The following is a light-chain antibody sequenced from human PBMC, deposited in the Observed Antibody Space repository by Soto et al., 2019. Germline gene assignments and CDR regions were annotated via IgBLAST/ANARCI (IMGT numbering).Light chain of an antibody. CDR2: AAP. J-gene: IGKJ3*01. CDR1: ENINQN. V-gene: IGKV3-15*01. CDR3: QRYNNWPS. Sequence: ETVMTQSPATLSVSPGEGATLSCRATENINQNLAWYQQKPGQAPRLLIYAAPTRATGIPARFSGSGSGTDFTLTISSLQSEDFAVYYCQRYNNWPSFGPGTKVD.